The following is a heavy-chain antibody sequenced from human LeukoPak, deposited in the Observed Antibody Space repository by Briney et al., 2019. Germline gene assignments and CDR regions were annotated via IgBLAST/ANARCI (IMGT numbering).Heavy chain of an antibody. V-gene: IGHV1-46*01. Sequence: ASVKVSCKSSGYTFTSYYMHWGRQAPGQGLEWMGMFNPSGGGTTYAQKFQGRVTMTRDTSTSPVYMELSSLRSEDTAVYYCARGRFVLDYYRFDYWGQGTLVTVSS. D-gene: IGHD3-22*01. J-gene: IGHJ4*02. CDR1: GYTFTSYY. CDR3: ARGRFVLDYYRFDY. CDR2: FNPSGGGT.